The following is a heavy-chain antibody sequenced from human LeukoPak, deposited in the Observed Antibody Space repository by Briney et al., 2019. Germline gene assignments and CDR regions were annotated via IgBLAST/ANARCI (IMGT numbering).Heavy chain of an antibody. V-gene: IGHV4-59*08. J-gene: IGHJ6*02. CDR3: ARHDHYYYGMDV. CDR1: GGSINSYY. Sequence: PSETLSLTCTVSGGSINSYYWSWIRQHPGKGLEWIGYIYYSGSTNYNPSLKTRVTMSVDTSKNQFSLKVTSVTAADTAVYYCARHDHYYYGMDVWGQGATFTVSS. CDR2: IYYSGST.